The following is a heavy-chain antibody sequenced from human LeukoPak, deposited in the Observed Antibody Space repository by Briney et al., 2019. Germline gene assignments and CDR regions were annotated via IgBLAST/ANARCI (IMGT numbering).Heavy chain of an antibody. Sequence: GGSLRLSCAASGFTFSSYGMHWVRQAPSKGLEWVAFIRNDGSNKYYADSVKGRFTISRDNSKNTLYLQMNSLRAEDTAVYYCANAEQRGKARDYWGQGTLVTVSS. CDR1: GFTFSSYG. D-gene: IGHD1/OR15-1a*01. CDR2: IRNDGSNK. CDR3: ANAEQRGKARDY. J-gene: IGHJ4*02. V-gene: IGHV3-30*02.